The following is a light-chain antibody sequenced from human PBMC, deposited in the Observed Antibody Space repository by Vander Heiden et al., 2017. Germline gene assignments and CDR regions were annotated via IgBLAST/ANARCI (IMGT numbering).Light chain of an antibody. V-gene: IGKV3-20*01. J-gene: IGKJ1*01. CDR1: QSVRIDY. Sequence: ETVLTQSPGTLSLSPGERATLSCRASQSVRIDYLAWYQQQPGQTPRLLIYGAFNRAAGIPDRFIGSGSGTDFTLTISRLEPEDFAVYYCQQYGSSPRTFGQGTKVEV. CDR2: GAF. CDR3: QQYGSSPRT.